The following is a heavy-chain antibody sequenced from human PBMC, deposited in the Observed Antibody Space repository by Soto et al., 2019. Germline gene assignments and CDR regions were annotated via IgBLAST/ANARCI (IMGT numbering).Heavy chain of an antibody. CDR3: ARGWTTGKYWYFDL. Sequence: QVQLQQWGAGLLKPSETLSLTCAVYGGSFSGYYWSWIRQPPGKGLEWIGEINHSGSTNYNPSLKSRVTISVDTSKNQFSLKLSSVTAADTAVYYCARGWTTGKYWYFDLWGRGTLVNVSS. J-gene: IGHJ2*01. V-gene: IGHV4-34*01. CDR2: INHSGST. D-gene: IGHD4-17*01. CDR1: GGSFSGYY.